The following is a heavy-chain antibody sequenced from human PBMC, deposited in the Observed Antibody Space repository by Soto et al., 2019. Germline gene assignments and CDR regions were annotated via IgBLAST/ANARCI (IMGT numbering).Heavy chain of an antibody. CDR3: AKGRSYYYYYGVDV. Sequence: GGSLRLSCAASGFTFSSCAMGWVRQAPGKGLEWVSDIIDSGASTYYADSVKGRSTISRDNSKSTLYLQMNSLRAEDTALYYCAKGRSYYYYYGVDVWGQGTTVTVSS. CDR2: IIDSGAST. V-gene: IGHV3-23*01. CDR1: GFTFSSCA. J-gene: IGHJ6*02.